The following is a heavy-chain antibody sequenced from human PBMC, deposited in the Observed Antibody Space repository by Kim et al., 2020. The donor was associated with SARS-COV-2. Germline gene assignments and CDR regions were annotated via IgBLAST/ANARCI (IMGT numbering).Heavy chain of an antibody. D-gene: IGHD3-22*01. V-gene: IGHV3-30*02. Sequence: DSVKGRFTISRDNSKNTLYLQMNSLRAEDTAVYYCAKDLYYDSSSRFFDYWGQGTLVTVSS. J-gene: IGHJ4*02. CDR3: AKDLYYDSSSRFFDY.